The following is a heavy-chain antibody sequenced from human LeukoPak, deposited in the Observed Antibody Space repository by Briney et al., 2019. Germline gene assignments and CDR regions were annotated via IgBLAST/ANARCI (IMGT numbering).Heavy chain of an antibody. D-gene: IGHD5-24*01. CDR1: GFTFSNYD. J-gene: IGHJ4*02. CDR2: ISATTIYT. CDR3: ARIGLGRDAYNSFDF. V-gene: IGHV3-21*01. Sequence: GGSLRLSCTASGFTFSNYDMTWVRQAPGKGLEWVSSISATTIYTFSADSVRGRFTISRDNVENSLYLQMNNLRGEDTGVYFCARIGLGRDAYNSFDFGCQGTLVTVSS.